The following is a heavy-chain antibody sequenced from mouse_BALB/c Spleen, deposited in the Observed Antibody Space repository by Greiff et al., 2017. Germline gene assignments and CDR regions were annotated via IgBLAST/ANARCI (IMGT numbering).Heavy chain of an antibody. Sequence: EVKLQESGPGLVKPSQSLSLTCSVTGYSITSGYYWNWIRQFPGNKLEWMGYISYDGSNNYNPSLKNRISITRDTSKNQFFLKLNSVTTEDTATYYCASQGEVYAMDYWGQGTSVTVSS. D-gene: IGHD2-14*01. CDR3: ASQGEVYAMDY. V-gene: IGHV3-6*02. CDR2: ISYDGSN. CDR1: GYSITSGYY. J-gene: IGHJ4*01.